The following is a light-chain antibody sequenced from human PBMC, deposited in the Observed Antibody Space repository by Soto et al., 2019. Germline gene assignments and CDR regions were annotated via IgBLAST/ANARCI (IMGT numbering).Light chain of an antibody. V-gene: IGKV3-20*01. CDR3: QQYGTSPPWT. Sequence: EIVLTQSPGTLSLSPGERATLSCRASQSVSISYLAWYQQKPGQAPRLLIYAASSRATGIPDRFSGSGSGTDFTLTISRLEPEDFAVYYCQQYGTSPPWTFGQGTKVEIK. CDR2: AAS. J-gene: IGKJ1*01. CDR1: QSVSISY.